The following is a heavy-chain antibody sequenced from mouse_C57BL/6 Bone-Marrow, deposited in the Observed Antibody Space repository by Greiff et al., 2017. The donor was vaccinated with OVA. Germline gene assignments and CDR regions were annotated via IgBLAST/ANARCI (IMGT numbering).Heavy chain of an antibody. CDR3: ARHNYGSSYDWYFDV. D-gene: IGHD1-1*01. CDR1: GFSLTSYG. Sequence: VKVVESGPGLVAPSQSLSITCTVSGFSLTSYGVHWVRQPPGKGLEWLVVIWSDGSTTYNSALNSRLSISKDNSKSQVFLKMNSLQTDDTAMYYCARHNYGSSYDWYFDVWGTGTTVTVSS. V-gene: IGHV2-6-1*01. J-gene: IGHJ1*03. CDR2: IWSDGST.